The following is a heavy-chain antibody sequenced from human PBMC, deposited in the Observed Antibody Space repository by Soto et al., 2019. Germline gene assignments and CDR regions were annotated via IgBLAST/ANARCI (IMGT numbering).Heavy chain of an antibody. D-gene: IGHD3-9*01. CDR2: IKQDATEK. V-gene: IGHV3-7*05. CDR1: GFTFSTYW. Sequence: DGSLRLSCVVSGFTFSTYWISWVRQAPGKGLEWVATIKQDATEKYYVDSVKGRFTISRDNTKKSLYLQMNSLRAEDTAVYYCVSRYLEHCTSAWCSAPYDWWGQGTLVTVSS. CDR3: VSRYLEHCTSAWCSAPYDW. J-gene: IGHJ1*01.